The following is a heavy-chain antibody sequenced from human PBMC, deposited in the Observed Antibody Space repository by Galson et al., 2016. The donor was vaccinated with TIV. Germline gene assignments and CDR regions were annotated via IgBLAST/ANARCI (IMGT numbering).Heavy chain of an antibody. CDR3: ARVRDSYYFDS. CDR2: ISYDGSDQ. CDR1: GFTFSSYG. Sequence: SLRLSCAASGFTFSSYGFHWVRQAPGKGLEWIAFISYDGSDQNYADSVKGRFTISRDRSKSMLYLQMRSLRAEDTALYYCARVRDSYYFDSWGQGTLVTVSS. J-gene: IGHJ4*02. D-gene: IGHD2-21*02. V-gene: IGHV3-30*04.